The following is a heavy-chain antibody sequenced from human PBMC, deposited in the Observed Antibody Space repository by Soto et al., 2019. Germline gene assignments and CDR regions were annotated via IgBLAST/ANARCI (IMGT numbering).Heavy chain of an antibody. V-gene: IGHV5-51*01. Sequence: GESLKISCKGSGYSFTSYWIGWVRQMPGKGLEWMGIIYPGDSDTRYSPSFQGQVTISADKSISTAYLQWSSLEASDTAMYYCARTSAAGKYYYGMDVWGQGTTVTVS. CDR1: GYSFTSYW. J-gene: IGHJ6*02. CDR2: IYPGDSDT. D-gene: IGHD6-13*01. CDR3: ARTSAAGKYYYGMDV.